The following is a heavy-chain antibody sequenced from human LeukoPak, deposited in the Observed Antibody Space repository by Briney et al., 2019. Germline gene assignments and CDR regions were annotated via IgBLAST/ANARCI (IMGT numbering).Heavy chain of an antibody. D-gene: IGHD6-19*01. V-gene: IGHV4-34*01. CDR1: GGSFSGYY. CDR2: INHSGST. Sequence: PSGTLSLTCAVYGGSFSGYYWSWIRQPPGKGLEWIGEINHSGSTNYNPSLKSRVTISVDTSKNQFSLKLSSVTAADTAVYYCASVSVAEDYWGQGTLVTVSS. J-gene: IGHJ4*02. CDR3: ASVSVAEDY.